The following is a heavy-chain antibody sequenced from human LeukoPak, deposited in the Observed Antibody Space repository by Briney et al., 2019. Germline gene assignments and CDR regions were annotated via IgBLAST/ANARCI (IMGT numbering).Heavy chain of an antibody. CDR3: AELGITMIGGV. J-gene: IGHJ6*04. CDR2: IHSDGSGT. D-gene: IGHD3-10*02. CDR1: GFTFSSCW. Sequence: GGSLRLSCAASGFTFSSCWMHWVRQAPGEGLVWVSRIHSDGSGTNYADSVKGRFTISRDNAKNTLYLQMNSLRAEDTAVYYCAELGITMIGGVWGKGTTVTISS. V-gene: IGHV3-74*01.